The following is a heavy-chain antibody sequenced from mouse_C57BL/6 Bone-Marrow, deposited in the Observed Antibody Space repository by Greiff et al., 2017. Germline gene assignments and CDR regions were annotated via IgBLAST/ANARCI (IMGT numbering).Heavy chain of an antibody. CDR2: IDPSDSYT. D-gene: IGHD1-1*01. CDR3: ARRYYCSSWAMDY. V-gene: IGHV1-69*01. Sequence: QVQLQQPGAELVMPGASVKLSCKASGYPFTSYWMHWVKQRPGQGLEWIGEIDPSDSYTNYNQKFKGKSTLTVDKASSSAYMQLSSLTYEDSAVYYCARRYYCSSWAMDYWGQGTSVTVSS. J-gene: IGHJ4*01. CDR1: GYPFTSYW.